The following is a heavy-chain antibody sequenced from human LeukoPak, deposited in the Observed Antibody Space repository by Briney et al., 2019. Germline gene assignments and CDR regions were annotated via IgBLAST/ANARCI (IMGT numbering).Heavy chain of an antibody. D-gene: IGHD2-2*01. J-gene: IGHJ6*03. CDR1: GFTFSDYY. V-gene: IGHV3-11*01. CDR3: SRNQVTPKIPAAISYHYYLDL. CDR2: ISSSGSTI. Sequence: PGGSLRLSCAASGFTFSDYYMSWIRQAPGKGLEWVSYISSSGSTIYYADSVKGRFTISRDNAKNSLYLQMNSLRAADTAVYYWSRNQVTPKIPAAISYHYYLDLWGKGTTVTVSS.